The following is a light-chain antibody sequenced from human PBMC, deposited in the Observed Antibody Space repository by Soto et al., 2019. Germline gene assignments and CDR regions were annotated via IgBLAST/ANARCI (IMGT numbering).Light chain of an antibody. V-gene: IGLV2-8*01. CDR3: SSFAGSNNFPYV. Sequence: QSALTQLPSASGSPGQSVTISCTGTSSDVGAYDYVSWYQQHPGKAPKLMIYEVNKRPSGVPDRFSGSKSGNTASLTVSGLQAEDEADYYCSSFAGSNNFPYVFGTGTKVTVL. CDR1: SSDVGAYDY. J-gene: IGLJ1*01. CDR2: EVN.